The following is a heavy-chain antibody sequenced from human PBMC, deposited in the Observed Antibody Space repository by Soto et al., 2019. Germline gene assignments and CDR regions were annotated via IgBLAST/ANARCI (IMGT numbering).Heavy chain of an antibody. CDR2: ISGSGGST. V-gene: IGHV3-23*01. J-gene: IGHJ4*02. CDR3: AKGYSSWGGGFDH. D-gene: IGHD6-6*01. Sequence: EVQLLESGGGLVQPGGSLRLSCAASGFTFSSYAMSWVRQAPGKGLEWVSAISGSGGSTYYADSVKGRFTIPRDNAKNTVYRQMNSLRGEDTAVYYCAKGYSSWGGGFDHWGQGTLVTVSS. CDR1: GFTFSSYA.